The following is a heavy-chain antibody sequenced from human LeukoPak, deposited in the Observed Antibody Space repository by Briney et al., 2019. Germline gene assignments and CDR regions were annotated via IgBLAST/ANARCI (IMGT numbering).Heavy chain of an antibody. J-gene: IGHJ4*02. V-gene: IGHV3-30*02. CDR2: IRYDGSNK. D-gene: IGHD2/OR15-2a*01. Sequence: GGSLRLSCAASGLTFSSYGMHWVRQAPGKGLEWVAFIRYDGSNKYYADSVKGRFTISRDNSKNTLYLQMNSLRAEDTAVYYCAKDLNYFYFDYWGQGTLVTVSS. CDR3: AKDLNYFYFDY. CDR1: GLTFSSYG.